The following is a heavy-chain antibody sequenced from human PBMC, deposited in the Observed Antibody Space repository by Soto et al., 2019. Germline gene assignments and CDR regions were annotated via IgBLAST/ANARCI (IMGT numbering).Heavy chain of an antibody. J-gene: IGHJ2*01. Sequence: QVQLLESGGGVVQPGRSLRLSCAASGFTFSSYGMHWVRQAPGKGLEWVAVIWYDGSNKYYADSVKGRFTISRDNSXNXXYLQMNSLRAEDTAVYYCARGWYCGGDCYEWYFDLWGRGTLVTVSS. CDR2: IWYDGSNK. V-gene: IGHV3-33*01. CDR3: ARGWYCGGDCYEWYFDL. CDR1: GFTFSSYG. D-gene: IGHD2-21*02.